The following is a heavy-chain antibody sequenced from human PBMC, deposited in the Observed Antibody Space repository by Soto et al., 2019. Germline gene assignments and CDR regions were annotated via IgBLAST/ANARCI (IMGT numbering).Heavy chain of an antibody. V-gene: IGHV3-74*01. D-gene: IGHD3-10*01. J-gene: IGHJ4*02. Sequence: EVQLVESGGGLVQPGGSLRLSCAASGFTFSGSWMHWVRQAPGKGLVWVSRINGDGSGTRYADFVKGRFTISRDDAKNTLFLQMNGLRAEDTAVYYCARGILGSGAANDCWGQGTLVTVSS. CDR3: ARGILGSGAANDC. CDR1: GFTFSGSW. CDR2: INGDGSGT.